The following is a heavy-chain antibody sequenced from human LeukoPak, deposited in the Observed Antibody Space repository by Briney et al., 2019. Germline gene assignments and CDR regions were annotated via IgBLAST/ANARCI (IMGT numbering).Heavy chain of an antibody. CDR1: GFTFSSYA. J-gene: IGHJ4*02. CDR3: ATDLLRGY. V-gene: IGHV3-23*01. CDR2: ISGSGGST. D-gene: IGHD3-10*01. Sequence: GGSLRLSCAASGFTFSSYAMSWVRQAPGKGLEWVSGISGSGGSTYYADSVKGRFTISRDNAKNSLYLQMNSLRDDDTAVYYCATDLLRGYWGQGTLVTVSS.